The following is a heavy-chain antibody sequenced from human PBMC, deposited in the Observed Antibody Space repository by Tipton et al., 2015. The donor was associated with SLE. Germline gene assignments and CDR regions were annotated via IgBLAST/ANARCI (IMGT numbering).Heavy chain of an antibody. CDR1: GFKFFTKS. D-gene: IGHD1/OR15-1a*01. J-gene: IGHJ4*02. Sequence: GSLRLSCEGSGFKFFTKSFNWVRQAPGKGLEWVASISGDSSHIYYTDSVKARFTISRDNAKNSVFLQMNSLRADDTAVYYCARDQTGTLDYFDYWGQGVLVTVSS. CDR2: ISGDSSHI. V-gene: IGHV3-21*06. CDR3: ARDQTGTLDYFDY.